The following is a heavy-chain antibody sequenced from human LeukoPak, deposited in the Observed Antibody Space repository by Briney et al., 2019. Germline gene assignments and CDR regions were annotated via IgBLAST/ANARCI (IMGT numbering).Heavy chain of an antibody. J-gene: IGHJ4*02. Sequence: PGGSLRLSCAASGFTFYNYAMTWVRQAPGKGLEWVSTIGGSGGSTYYADSVKGRFTISRDNSKNTLYLQMNSLRAEDTAVYYCAREVYSSGWSSFDYWGQGTLVTVSS. D-gene: IGHD6-19*01. CDR3: AREVYSSGWSSFDY. CDR1: GFTFYNYA. CDR2: IGGSGGST. V-gene: IGHV3-23*01.